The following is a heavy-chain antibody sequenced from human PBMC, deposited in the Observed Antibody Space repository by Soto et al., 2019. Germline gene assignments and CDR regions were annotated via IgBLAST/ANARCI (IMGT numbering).Heavy chain of an antibody. V-gene: IGHV1-69*01. Sequence: QVQLVQSGAEVKKPGSSVKVSCKASGGTFSSYAISWVRQAPGQGLEWLGGIIPIFGTANYAQKFQGRVTITADESTSTAYMELSSLRSEDTAVYYCARASPVDTAMVGLEYYFDYWGQGTLVTVSS. CDR2: IIPIFGTA. CDR3: ARASPVDTAMVGLEYYFDY. CDR1: GGTFSSYA. J-gene: IGHJ4*02. D-gene: IGHD5-18*01.